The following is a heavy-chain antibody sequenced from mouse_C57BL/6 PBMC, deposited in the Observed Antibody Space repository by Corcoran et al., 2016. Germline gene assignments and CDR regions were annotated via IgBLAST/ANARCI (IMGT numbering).Heavy chain of an antibody. CDR1: GFNIKNTY. V-gene: IGHV14-3*01. CDR3: ARSTYGSSYLWYFDV. Sequence: EVQLQQSVAELVRPGASVKLSCTASGFNIKNTYMHWVKQRPEQGLEWIGRIDPANGNTKYAPKFQGKATITADTSSNTAYLQLSSLTSEDTAIYYCARSTYGSSYLWYFDVWGTGTTVTVSS. D-gene: IGHD1-1*01. CDR2: IDPANGNT. J-gene: IGHJ1*03.